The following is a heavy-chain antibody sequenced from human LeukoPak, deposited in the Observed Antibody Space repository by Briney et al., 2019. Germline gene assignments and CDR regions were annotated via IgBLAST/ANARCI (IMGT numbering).Heavy chain of an antibody. CDR2: IYYSGST. J-gene: IGHJ4*02. CDR1: GGSISSYY. D-gene: IGHD2-2*01. V-gene: IGHV4-59*01. CDR3: ATGAPGDY. Sequence: PSETLSLTCTVSGGSISSYYWSWIRQPPGKGLEWIGYIYYSGSTNYNPSLKSRVTISVDTSKNQFSLKLSSVTAADTAVYYCATGAPGDYWGQGTLVTVSS.